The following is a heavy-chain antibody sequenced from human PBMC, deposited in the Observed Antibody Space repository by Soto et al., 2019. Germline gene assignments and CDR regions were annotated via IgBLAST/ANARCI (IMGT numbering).Heavy chain of an antibody. CDR2: ITPVFGRP. D-gene: IGHD5-12*01. CDR3: TREASGYDF. V-gene: IGHV1-69*13. Sequence: SVKVSCKASGGTFSSFGISWVRQAPGQGLEWMGGITPVFGRPNYAQRFRGRLTITADESTNTSYMELIDLTSEDTAVYYCTREASGYDFWGQGTQVTVSS. J-gene: IGHJ1*01. CDR1: GGTFSSFG.